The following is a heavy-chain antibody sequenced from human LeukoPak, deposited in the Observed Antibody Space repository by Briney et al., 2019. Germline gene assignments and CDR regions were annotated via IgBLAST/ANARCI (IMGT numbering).Heavy chain of an antibody. CDR1: GGSISSGSYY. D-gene: IGHD5/OR15-5a*01. V-gene: IGHV4-61*01. J-gene: IGHJ2*01. CDR3: ARSVVGWYFDL. CDR2: IYYSGST. Sequence: PSETLSLTCTVSGGSISSGSYYWSWIRQPPGKGLEWIGYIYYSGSTNYNPSLKSRVTISVDTSKNQFSLKLSSVTAADTAVYYCARSVVGWYFDLWGRGTLVTVSS.